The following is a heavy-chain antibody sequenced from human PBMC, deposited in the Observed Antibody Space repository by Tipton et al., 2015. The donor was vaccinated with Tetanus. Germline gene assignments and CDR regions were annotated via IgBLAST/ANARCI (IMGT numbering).Heavy chain of an antibody. Sequence: SLRLSCAGSGFTFSGFYMSWVRQAPGKGLEWVSAVSGGGDSTYYADSVKGRFTISRDTSQNHLFLQMNSLRAEDTARYYCARDGSGSDFDYWGQGTLVTVSS. CDR1: GFTFSGFY. J-gene: IGHJ4*02. D-gene: IGHD6-19*01. CDR2: VSGGGDST. CDR3: ARDGSGSDFDY. V-gene: IGHV3-23*01.